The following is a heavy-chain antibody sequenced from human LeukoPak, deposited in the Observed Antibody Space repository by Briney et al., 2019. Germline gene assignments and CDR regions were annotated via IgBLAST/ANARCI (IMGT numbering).Heavy chain of an antibody. CDR1: GGSITGTTYY. CDR2: LYYDVRT. CDR3: VRRAGDWAVNWVDP. V-gene: IGHV4-39*02. Sequence: PSETLSLTCTVSGGSITGTTYYWAWFHPPPGKGLGWIESLYYDVRTSYSPSLKSRVTISGDTAKKHLSLKLHSMTAADTAVYYCVRRAGDWAVNWVDPWGQGILVTVSS. D-gene: IGHD2-21*02. J-gene: IGHJ5*02.